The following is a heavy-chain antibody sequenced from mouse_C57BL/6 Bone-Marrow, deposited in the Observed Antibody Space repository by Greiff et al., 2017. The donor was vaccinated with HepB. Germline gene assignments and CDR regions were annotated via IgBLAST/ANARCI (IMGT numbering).Heavy chain of an antibody. D-gene: IGHD2-4*01. CDR3: ARWSGLRQGDYFDY. CDR1: GYTFTDYY. CDR2: IFPGSGST. V-gene: IGHV1-75*01. J-gene: IGHJ2*01. Sequence: QVQLQQSGPELVKPGASVKISCKASGYTFTDYYINWVKQRPGQGLEWIGWIFPGSGSTYYNEKFKGKATLTVDNSSSTAYMLLSSLTSEESAVYFCARWSGLRQGDYFDYWGQGTTLTVSS.